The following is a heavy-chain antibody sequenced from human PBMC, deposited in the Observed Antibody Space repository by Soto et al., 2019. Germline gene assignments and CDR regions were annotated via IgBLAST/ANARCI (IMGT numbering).Heavy chain of an antibody. D-gene: IGHD6-25*01. CDR1: GGSISSSSYY. Sequence: QLQLQESGPGLVKPSETLSLTCTISGGSISSSSYYWGWIRQPPGKGLEWIGSIYYSGSTYYNPSLKSRVTISVDTSKNQFSLKLSSVTAADTAVYYCESLDGYQIRYYFDYWGKGTLVTVSS. J-gene: IGHJ4*02. CDR3: ESLDGYQIRYYFDY. CDR2: IYYSGST. V-gene: IGHV4-39*01.